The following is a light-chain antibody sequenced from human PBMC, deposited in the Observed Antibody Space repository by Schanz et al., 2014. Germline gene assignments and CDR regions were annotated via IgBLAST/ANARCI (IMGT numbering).Light chain of an antibody. CDR3: SSYATTSTLV. Sequence: QSALTQPRSVSGSPGQSVTISCTGTSSDVGGYNYVSWYQQHPGKAPKLMIYDASNRPSGVSNRFSGSKSAYTASLTISELQAEDEADYYCSSYATTSTLVFGGGTKLTVL. CDR2: DAS. CDR1: SSDVGGYNY. J-gene: IGLJ2*01. V-gene: IGLV2-14*01.